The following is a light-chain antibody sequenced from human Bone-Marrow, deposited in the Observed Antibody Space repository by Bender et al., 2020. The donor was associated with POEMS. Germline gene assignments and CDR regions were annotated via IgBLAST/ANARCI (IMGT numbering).Light chain of an antibody. J-gene: IGLJ3*02. V-gene: IGLV1-44*01. CDR1: SSNIGTNP. Sequence: QSVLTQPPSASGTPGLRVTISCSGSSSNIGTNPVNWYQQLPGTAPKLLIYINNQRPSGVPDRFSGSKSGTSASLAISGLQSEDEADYYCAAWEDSLNGWVFGGGTKLTVL. CDR3: AAWEDSLNGWV. CDR2: INN.